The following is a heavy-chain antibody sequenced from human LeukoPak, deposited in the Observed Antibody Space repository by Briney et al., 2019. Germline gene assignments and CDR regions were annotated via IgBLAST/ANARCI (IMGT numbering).Heavy chain of an antibody. CDR3: ARGGERSSGWYSTYY. J-gene: IGHJ4*02. Sequence: PSETLSLTCAVYGGSFSGDCWSWIRQPPGKGLEWIGEITHSGSTNYNPSLKSRVTISVDTSKNQFSLKLSSVTAADTAVYYCARGGERSSGWYSTYYWGQGTLVTVSS. CDR2: ITHSGST. CDR1: GGSFSGDC. V-gene: IGHV4-34*01. D-gene: IGHD6-19*01.